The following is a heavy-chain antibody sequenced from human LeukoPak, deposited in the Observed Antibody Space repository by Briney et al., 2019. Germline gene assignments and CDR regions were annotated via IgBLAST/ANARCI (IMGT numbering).Heavy chain of an antibody. D-gene: IGHD2-21*01. CDR3: ASLFSWGSLDAFDI. V-gene: IGHV4-39*07. Sequence: SETLSLTCTVSGGSISSSSYYWGWIRQPPGKGLDWIGSIYYTGSAYYNPSLKSRVTISVDTSKNQFSLKLSSVTAADTAVYYCASLFSWGSLDAFDIWGQGTMVTVSS. CDR2: IYYTGSA. CDR1: GGSISSSSYY. J-gene: IGHJ3*02.